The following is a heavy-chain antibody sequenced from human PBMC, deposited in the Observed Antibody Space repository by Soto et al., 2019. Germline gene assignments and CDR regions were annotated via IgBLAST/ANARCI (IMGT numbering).Heavy chain of an antibody. D-gene: IGHD3-22*01. CDR1: GVSFIAYY. J-gene: IGHJ4*02. CDR2: INHSGGT. CDR3: ARCSVDKVDSSGCYEC. Sequence: SETLSLTCAVYGVSFIAYYWSWIRQPPGKGLEWIGEINHSGGTSYNPSLKSRVTISVDTSKSQFSLKLTSVTAADRAVYYCARCSVDKVDSSGCYECCGQGTPVTLSA. V-gene: IGHV4-34*01.